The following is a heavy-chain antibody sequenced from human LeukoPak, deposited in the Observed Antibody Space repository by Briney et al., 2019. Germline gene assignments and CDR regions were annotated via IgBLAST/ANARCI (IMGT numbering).Heavy chain of an antibody. CDR3: AKVDQPIIAGARGDAFEI. Sequence: ASVTVSCKSSGYRFTNFGITWVRQAPGQGLEWMGWTTPYDDNPEYGRKFQGRVTMTTDTSTDTAYLEVSSLRPDDTAVYYCAKVDQPIIAGARGDAFEIWGQGTLVTVSS. CDR1: GYRFTNFG. V-gene: IGHV1-18*01. D-gene: IGHD1-26*01. J-gene: IGHJ3*02. CDR2: TTPYDDNP.